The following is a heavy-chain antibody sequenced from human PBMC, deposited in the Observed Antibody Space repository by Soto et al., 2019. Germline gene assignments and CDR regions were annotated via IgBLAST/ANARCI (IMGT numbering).Heavy chain of an antibody. J-gene: IGHJ4*02. D-gene: IGHD6-19*01. V-gene: IGHV4-59*01. CDR1: GGSIDRYY. CDR3: ARDPFPGYSSGWYGL. Sequence: SETLSLTCTVSGGSIDRYYWSWIRQPPGKGLEWIGYIAYNGGTIYNPSLKNRVTISLDTSQNQFSLRLISVTAADTAVYYCARDPFPGYSSGWYGLWGQGTLVTVSS. CDR2: IAYNGGT.